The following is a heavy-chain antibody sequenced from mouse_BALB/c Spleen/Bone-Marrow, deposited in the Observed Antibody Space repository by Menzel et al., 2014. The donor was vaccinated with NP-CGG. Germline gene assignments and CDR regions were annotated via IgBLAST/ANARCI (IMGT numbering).Heavy chain of an antibody. CDR2: TNPSNGGT. J-gene: IGHJ4*01. V-gene: IGHV1S16*01. CDR1: GYTFTSYY. Sequence: VQLQQSGAELVKPGASVKLSCKASGYTFTSYYMYWVKQRPGQGLEWFGETNPSNGGTNFNEKFKSKATLTVDKSSSTAYMQLSSLTSEDSAVYYCSRGRRDALDYWGQGTSVTVSS. CDR3: SRGRRDALDY.